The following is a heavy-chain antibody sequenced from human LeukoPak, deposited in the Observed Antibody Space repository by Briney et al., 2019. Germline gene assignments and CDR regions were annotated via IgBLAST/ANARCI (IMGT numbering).Heavy chain of an antibody. CDR2: TYYRSKWYS. CDR3: ARDLSGIFDP. Sequence: SQTLSLTCAISGDSVSGNRPAWNWIRQSPSRGLERLGRTYYRSKWYSDYAVSVKSRITINPDTSKNQFSLQLNSVTPEDTAVYYCARDLSGIFDPWGQGTLVTVSS. D-gene: IGHD3-10*01. CDR1: GDSVSGNRPA. J-gene: IGHJ5*02. V-gene: IGHV6-1*01.